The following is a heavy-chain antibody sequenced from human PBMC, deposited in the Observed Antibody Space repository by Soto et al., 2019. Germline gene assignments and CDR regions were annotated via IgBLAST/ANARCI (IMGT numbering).Heavy chain of an antibody. D-gene: IGHD3-9*01. J-gene: IGHJ5*02. CDR2: IYHSGST. CDR1: GGSISSGGYS. CDR3: ARGGPYDILTGYSRRGWVNWFDP. Sequence: PSETLSLTCAVSGGSISSGGYSWSWIRQPPGKGLEWIGYIYHSGSTYYNPSLKSRVTISVDRSKNQFSLKLSSVTAADTAVYYCARGGPYDILTGYSRRGWVNWFDPWGQGTLVTVSS. V-gene: IGHV4-30-2*01.